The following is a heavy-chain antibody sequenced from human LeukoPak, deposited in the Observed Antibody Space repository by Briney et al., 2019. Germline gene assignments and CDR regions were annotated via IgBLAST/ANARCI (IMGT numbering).Heavy chain of an antibody. CDR2: FDPEDGET. V-gene: IGHV1-24*01. D-gene: IGHD4-11*01. J-gene: IGHJ4*02. CDR1: GYTLTELS. Sequence: ASVKVSCKVSGYTLTELSMHWVRQAPGKGLEWMGCFDPEDGETIYAQKFQGRVTMTEDTSTDTAYMELSSLRSEDTAVYYCATDQATVDAKLFDYWGQGTLVTVSS. CDR3: ATDQATVDAKLFDY.